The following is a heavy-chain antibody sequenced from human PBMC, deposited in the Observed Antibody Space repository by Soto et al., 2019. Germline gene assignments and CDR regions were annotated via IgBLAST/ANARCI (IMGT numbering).Heavy chain of an antibody. CDR1: GGTFSSYA. V-gene: IGHV1-69*01. J-gene: IGHJ3*02. CDR2: IIPIFGTA. CDR3: ARAHVDSSGYSSPDEAFDI. Sequence: QVQLVQSGAEVKKPGSSVKVSCKASGGTFSSYAISWVRQAPGQGLEWMGGIIPIFGTANYAQKFQGRVTITADEATSTAYMELSSLRSEDTAVYYCARAHVDSSGYSSPDEAFDIWGQGTMVTVSS. D-gene: IGHD3-22*01.